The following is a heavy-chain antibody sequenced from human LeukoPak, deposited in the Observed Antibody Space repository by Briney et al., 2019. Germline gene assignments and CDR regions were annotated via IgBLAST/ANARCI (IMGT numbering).Heavy chain of an antibody. D-gene: IGHD3-3*01. J-gene: IGHJ5*02. CDR3: ARGGNLRFLEWLPPWWFGP. Sequence: GGSLRLSCAASGFTFSSYSMNWVRQAPGKGLEWVSSISSSSSYIYYADSVKGRFTISRDNAKNSLYLQMNSLRAEDTAVYYCARGGNLRFLEWLPPWWFGPWGQGTLVTVSS. CDR2: ISSSSSYI. CDR1: GFTFSSYS. V-gene: IGHV3-21*01.